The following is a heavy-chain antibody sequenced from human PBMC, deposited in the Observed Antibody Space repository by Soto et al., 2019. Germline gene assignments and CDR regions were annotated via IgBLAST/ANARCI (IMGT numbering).Heavy chain of an antibody. CDR2: MNPNSGNT. D-gene: IGHD3-10*01. CDR3: ARRGRLWYYGSGSPDAFDI. J-gene: IGHJ3*02. V-gene: IGHV1-8*01. Sequence: ASVKVSCKASGYTFTSYDINWVRQATGQGLEWMGWMNPNSGNTGYAQKFQGRVTMTRNTSISTAYMELSSLRSEDTAVYYCARRGRLWYYGSGSPDAFDILGPGTMVTVSS. CDR1: GYTFTSYD.